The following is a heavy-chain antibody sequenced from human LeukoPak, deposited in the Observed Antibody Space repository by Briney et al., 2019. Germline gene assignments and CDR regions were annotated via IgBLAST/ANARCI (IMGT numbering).Heavy chain of an antibody. CDR1: GASISSYY. CDR2: IHYTGGT. CDR3: AREFVGAKYYGMDV. Sequence: SETLSLTCTVSGASISSYYWSWIRQPPGKGLEWMGYIHYTGGTNYNHSLKSRVTISVDMSKNQFSLKLTSVTAADTAVYYCAREFVGAKYYGMDVWGQGTTVTVSS. V-gene: IGHV4-59*01. D-gene: IGHD1-26*01. J-gene: IGHJ6*02.